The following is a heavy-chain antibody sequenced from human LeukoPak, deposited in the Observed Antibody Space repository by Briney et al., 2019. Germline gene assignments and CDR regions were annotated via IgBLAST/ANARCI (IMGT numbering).Heavy chain of an antibody. CDR1: GFTFSSYG. D-gene: IGHD3-10*01. CDR3: ARDLHYAFDI. Sequence: GGSLRLSCAASGFTFSSYGMHWVRQAPGKGLEWVSHIYSSDTTYAGSVKGRFTISRDNAKNSLYLQMNSLRDEDTAVYYCARDLHYAFDIWGQGTMVTASS. J-gene: IGHJ3*02. V-gene: IGHV3-48*02. CDR2: IYSSDTT.